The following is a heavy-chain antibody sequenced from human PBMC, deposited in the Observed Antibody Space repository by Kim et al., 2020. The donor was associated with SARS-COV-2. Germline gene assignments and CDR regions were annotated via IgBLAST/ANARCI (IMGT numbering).Heavy chain of an antibody. CDR1: GGSFSGYY. CDR3: ARGRGNIVVVPTAIPGHHKVKNWVDP. V-gene: IGHV4-34*01. CDR2: INHSGST. Sequence: SETLSLTCAVYGGSFSGYYWSWIRQPPGKGLEWIGEINHSGSTNYNPSLKSRVTISVDTSKNQFSLKLSSVTAADTAVYYCARGRGNIVVVPTAIPGHHKVKNWVDPSGQRALVTVSS. D-gene: IGHD2-2*01. J-gene: IGHJ5*02.